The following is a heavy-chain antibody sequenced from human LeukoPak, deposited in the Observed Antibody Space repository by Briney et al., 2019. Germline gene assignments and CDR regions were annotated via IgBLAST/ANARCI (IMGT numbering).Heavy chain of an antibody. J-gene: IGHJ4*02. V-gene: IGHV4-4*07. D-gene: IGHD5-24*01. CDR2: IYTSGIT. CDR3: AREGHGYNPIDY. CDR1: GGSISNYY. Sequence: SETLSLTCTVSGGSISNYYWSWFRQPAGKGLEWIGRIYTSGITNYNPSLKSRVTMSIDMSKNQFSLKLSSVTAADTAVYYCAREGHGYNPIDYWGQGTLVTVSS.